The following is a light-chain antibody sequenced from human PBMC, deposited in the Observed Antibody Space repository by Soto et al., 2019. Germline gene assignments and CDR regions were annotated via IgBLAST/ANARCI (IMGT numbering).Light chain of an antibody. J-gene: IGLJ1*01. Sequence: QPVLTQPASVSVSPGQSSTISCTGTSSDVGGYNYVSWYQQHPGKAPKLMIYDVSNRPSGVSNRFSGSKSGNTASLTISGLQAEDEADYYCSSYTSSSSYVFGTGTKVTVL. V-gene: IGLV2-14*01. CDR2: DVS. CDR1: SSDVGGYNY. CDR3: SSYTSSSSYV.